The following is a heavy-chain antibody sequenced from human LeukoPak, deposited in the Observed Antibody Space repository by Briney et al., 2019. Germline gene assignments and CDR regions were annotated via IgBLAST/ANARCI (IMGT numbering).Heavy chain of an antibody. Sequence: ASVKVSCKTSGYTFTNYDINWVRQAPGQGLEWMGWINPNSGGTNYAQKFQGRVTMTRDTSISTAYMELSRLRSEDTAVYYCAIRSSSWYKDWFDPWGQGTLVTVSS. CDR3: AIRSSSWYKDWFDP. CDR1: GYTFTNYD. V-gene: IGHV1-2*02. D-gene: IGHD6-13*01. CDR2: INPNSGGT. J-gene: IGHJ5*02.